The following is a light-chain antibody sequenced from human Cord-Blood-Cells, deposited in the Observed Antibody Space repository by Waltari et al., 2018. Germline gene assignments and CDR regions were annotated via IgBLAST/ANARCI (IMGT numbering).Light chain of an antibody. CDR3: QSYDSSLSGSV. CDR2: GNS. J-gene: IGLJ3*02. V-gene: IGLV1-40*01. CDR1: SSNIGAGSD. Sequence: QSVLTQPPSVSGAPGQRVTISCTGSSSNIGAGSDVHWYQQLPGTAPKLLILGNSNQPSWVPDRFSGSKADTSASLAITGLQAEDEADYYCQSYDSSLSGSVFGGGTKLTVL.